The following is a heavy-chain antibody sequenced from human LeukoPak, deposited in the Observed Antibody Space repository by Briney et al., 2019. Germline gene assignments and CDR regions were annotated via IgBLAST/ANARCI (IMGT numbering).Heavy chain of an antibody. CDR1: GFTFSTYA. CDR2: IWFDGSNK. V-gene: IGHV3-33*08. CDR3: ARIGAMSDTWSQKPYNWFDP. Sequence: PGGSLRLSCAASGFTFSTYAIHWVGQAPGKGLEWVAVIWFDGSNKYYADSVKGRFTISRDNSKNTLYLQMNSLRAEEPAVYYCARIGAMSDTWSQKPYNWFDPWGQGTLVTVPS. D-gene: IGHD3-16*01. J-gene: IGHJ5*02.